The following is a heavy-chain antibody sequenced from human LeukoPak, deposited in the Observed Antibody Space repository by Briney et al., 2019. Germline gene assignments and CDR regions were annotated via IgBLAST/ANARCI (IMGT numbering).Heavy chain of an antibody. CDR2: ISASGGRT. V-gene: IGHV3-23*01. J-gene: IGHJ4*02. CDR3: AKERDTRAFQHVFDY. CDR1: GFTFSSYA. D-gene: IGHD5-18*01. Sequence: GGSLRLSCVASGFTFSSYALNWVRQAPGKGLEWVSGISASGGRTDYADSVNGRFTISRDNSKNTMYLHMNSLRAEDTALYYCAKERDTRAFQHVFDYWGQGTLVTDSS.